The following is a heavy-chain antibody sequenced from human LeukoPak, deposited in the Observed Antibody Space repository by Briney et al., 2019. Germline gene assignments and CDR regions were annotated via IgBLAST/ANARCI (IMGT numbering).Heavy chain of an antibody. CDR3: AKSWYQLPDGWFDP. CDR1: GFTFSSYS. D-gene: IGHD2-2*01. CDR2: ISSSGTI. J-gene: IGHJ5*02. Sequence: GGSLRLSCAASGFTFSSYSMNWVRQAPGRGLEWVSYISSSGTIYYADSVKGRFTISRDNSKNTLYVQMNSLRAEDTAVYYCAKSWYQLPDGWFDPWGRGTLVTVSS. V-gene: IGHV3-48*01.